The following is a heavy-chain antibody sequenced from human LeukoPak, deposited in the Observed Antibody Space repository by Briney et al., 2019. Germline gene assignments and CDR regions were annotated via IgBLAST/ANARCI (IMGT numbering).Heavy chain of an antibody. CDR1: TDSFSSHY. Sequence: PSETLSLTCAVSTDSFSSHYWSWVRQPPGKGLEWIGYISYIGSTNYNPSLKSRVTISIDTSKNQFSLRLRSVTAADTAVYYCARLHSSGCLDYWGQGTLVTVSS. J-gene: IGHJ4*02. D-gene: IGHD6-19*01. CDR3: ARLHSSGCLDY. CDR2: ISYIGST. V-gene: IGHV4-59*11.